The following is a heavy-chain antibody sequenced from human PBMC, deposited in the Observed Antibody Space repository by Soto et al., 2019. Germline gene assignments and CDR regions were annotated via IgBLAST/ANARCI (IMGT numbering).Heavy chain of an antibody. CDR2: INPNSGGT. CDR3: ARETATNWNYDAFDI. Sequence: ASVKVSCKASGYTFTGYYMYWVRQAPGQGLEWMGWINPNSGGTNYAQKFQGWVTMTRDTSISTAYMELSRLRSDDTAVYYCARETATNWNYDAFDIWGQGTMVTVSS. D-gene: IGHD1-7*01. CDR1: GYTFTGYY. J-gene: IGHJ3*02. V-gene: IGHV1-2*04.